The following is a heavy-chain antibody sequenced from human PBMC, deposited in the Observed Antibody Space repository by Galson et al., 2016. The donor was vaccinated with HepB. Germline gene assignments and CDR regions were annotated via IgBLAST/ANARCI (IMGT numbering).Heavy chain of an antibody. Sequence: ETLSLTCAVYGGSFSGYYWSWIRQPPGKGLEWIGEINRSGSTNYNPSLKSRVTISVDTSKNQFSLRLRSVTAADTAVYYCAKEPGASYYYAMDVWGQGIRVTVSS. CDR2: INRSGST. CDR3: AKEPGASYYYAMDV. V-gene: IGHV4-34*01. J-gene: IGHJ6*02. CDR1: GGSFSGYY.